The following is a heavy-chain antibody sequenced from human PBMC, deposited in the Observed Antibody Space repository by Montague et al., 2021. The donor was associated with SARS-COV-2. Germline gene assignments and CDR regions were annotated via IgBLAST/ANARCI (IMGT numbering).Heavy chain of an antibody. D-gene: IGHD2-2*01. Sequence: SETLSLTCTVSGGSISSYYWSWIRQPPGKGLEWIGYIYYSGSTNXNPSLKSRVTISVDTSKNQFSLKLSPVTAADTAVYYCARQGDQLLLEYWFDPWGQGTLVTVSS. J-gene: IGHJ5*02. CDR3: ARQGDQLLLEYWFDP. CDR1: GGSISSYY. V-gene: IGHV4-59*01. CDR2: IYYSGST.